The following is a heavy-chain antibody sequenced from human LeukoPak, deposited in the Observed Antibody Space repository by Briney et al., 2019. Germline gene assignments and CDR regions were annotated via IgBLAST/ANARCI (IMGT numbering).Heavy chain of an antibody. CDR2: IIPIFGTA. J-gene: IGHJ6*02. Sequence: GASVKVSCKASGGTFSSYAISWVRRAPGQGLEWMGGIIPIFGTANYAQKFQGRVTITADESTSTAYMELSSLRPEDTAVYYCARDSLGANLGGLDVWGQGTTVTVSS. D-gene: IGHD1-26*01. CDR1: GGTFSSYA. CDR3: ARDSLGANLGGLDV. V-gene: IGHV1-69*13.